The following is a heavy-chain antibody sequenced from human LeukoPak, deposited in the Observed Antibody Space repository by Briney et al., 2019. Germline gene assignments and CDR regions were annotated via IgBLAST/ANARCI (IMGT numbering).Heavy chain of an antibody. Sequence: SETLSLTCTVSGGSISRYYWSWIRQPAGKGLEWIGRIYSTGSTNYNPSLKSRVTMSVDTSRNQFSPKLSSVTAADTAVYYCARGGDYFDASGRFDSWGQGTLVTVSS. CDR2: IYSTGST. CDR3: ARGGDYFDASGRFDS. J-gene: IGHJ4*02. D-gene: IGHD3-22*01. CDR1: GGSISRYY. V-gene: IGHV4-4*07.